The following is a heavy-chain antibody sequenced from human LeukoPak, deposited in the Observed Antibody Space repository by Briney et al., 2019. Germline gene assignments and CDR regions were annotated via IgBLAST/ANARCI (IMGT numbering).Heavy chain of an antibody. D-gene: IGHD3-16*01. CDR1: GGSISNYY. CDR2: IQYSGST. CDR3: AREFRLISWHYFDY. V-gene: IGHV4-59*01. Sequence: SETLSLTCTVSGGSISNYYWTWVRQSPGKGLEWIGYIQYSGSTNYNPSLKSRVTISVDASKNQFSLKLSSVSAADTDVYYCAREFRLISWHYFDYWGQGSLVTVSS. J-gene: IGHJ4*02.